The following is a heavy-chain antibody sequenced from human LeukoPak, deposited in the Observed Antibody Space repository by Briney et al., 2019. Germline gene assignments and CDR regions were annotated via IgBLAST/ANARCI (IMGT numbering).Heavy chain of an antibody. CDR3: ARGEYQLPQGN. D-gene: IGHD2-2*01. Sequence: GGSLRLSCAASGFAVSSNYMSWVRQAPGKGLEWVSVIYSGGSTYYADSVKGRFTISRDNSKNTLYLQMNSLRAEDTAVYYCARGEYQLPQGNWGQGTLVTVSS. V-gene: IGHV3-66*02. J-gene: IGHJ4*02. CDR2: IYSGGST. CDR1: GFAVSSNY.